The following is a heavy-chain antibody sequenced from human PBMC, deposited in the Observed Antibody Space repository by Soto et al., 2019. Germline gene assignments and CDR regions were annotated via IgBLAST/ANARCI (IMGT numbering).Heavy chain of an antibody. V-gene: IGHV1-2*02. CDR2: IFPNSVAT. Sequence: ASVKVSCKASGCTFSIYAISWVCQAPGQGLEWMGWIFPNSVATNYAQKFQGRVTLTRETSLSTGYMDLTRLTSDDTAVYYCARGRSLKWNWFDRWGQGTLVTVSS. D-gene: IGHD2-15*01. J-gene: IGHJ5*02. CDR1: GCTFSIYA. CDR3: ARGRSLKWNWFDR.